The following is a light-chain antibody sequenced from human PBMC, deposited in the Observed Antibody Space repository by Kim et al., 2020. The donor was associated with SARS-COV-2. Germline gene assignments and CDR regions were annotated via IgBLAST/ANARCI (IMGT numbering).Light chain of an antibody. Sequence: EIVLTQSPATLSLSPGERATLACRASQSVSNFLAWYQQKPAQDPRLLIYDASDRATGIPARFSGSGSGTDFTITISSLQHEDFAFYFYQQSSNCLTFGGGTKVEIK. CDR2: DAS. CDR3: QQSSNCLT. J-gene: IGKJ4*01. V-gene: IGKV3-11*01. CDR1: QSVSNF.